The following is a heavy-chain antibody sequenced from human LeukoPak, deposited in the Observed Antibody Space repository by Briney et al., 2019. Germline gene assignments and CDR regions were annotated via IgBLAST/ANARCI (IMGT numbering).Heavy chain of an antibody. CDR3: ARVSSDDDYVWGSYRLDY. J-gene: IGHJ4*02. Sequence: SETLSLTCTVSGGSISSYYWSWIRRPPGKGLEWIGYIYYSGSTNYNPSLKSRVTISVDTSKNQFSLKLSSVTAADTAVYYCARVSSDDDYVWGSYRLDYWGQGTLVTVSS. D-gene: IGHD3-16*02. CDR2: IYYSGST. CDR1: GGSISSYY. V-gene: IGHV4-59*01.